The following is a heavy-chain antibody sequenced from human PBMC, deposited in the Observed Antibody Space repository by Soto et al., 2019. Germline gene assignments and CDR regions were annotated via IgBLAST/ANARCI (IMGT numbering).Heavy chain of an antibody. CDR3: ARPRYSSSWYRFGPDAFDI. Sequence: ASVKVSCKASGYTFTSYAMHWVRQAPGQRLEWMGWINAGNGNTKYSQKFQGRVTITRDTSASTAYMELSSLRSEDTAVYYCARPRYSSSWYRFGPDAFDIWGQGTMVTVSS. CDR1: GYTFTSYA. J-gene: IGHJ3*02. CDR2: INAGNGNT. V-gene: IGHV1-3*01. D-gene: IGHD6-13*01.